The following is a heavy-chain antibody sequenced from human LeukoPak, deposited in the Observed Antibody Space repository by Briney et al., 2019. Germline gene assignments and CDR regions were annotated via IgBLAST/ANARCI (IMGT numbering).Heavy chain of an antibody. CDR1: DFNFITYA. D-gene: IGHD3-10*01. CDR2: ISGGGDVT. CDR3: ARVSSMLRGPLVIYYFDF. V-gene: IGHV3-23*01. Sequence: PGGSLRPSCAASDFNFITYAMSWVRQAPGKGLEWVSIISGGGDVTHYADSVKGRFTISRDNSKNTLYLQMNSLRVEDTAVYYCARVSSMLRGPLVIYYFDFWGQGTLVTVSS. J-gene: IGHJ4*02.